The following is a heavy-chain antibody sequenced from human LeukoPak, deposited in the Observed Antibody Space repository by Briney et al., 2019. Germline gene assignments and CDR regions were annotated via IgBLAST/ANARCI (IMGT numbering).Heavy chain of an antibody. V-gene: IGHV1-24*01. Sequence: ASVKVSCKISGFGLSVLSIHWMRQAPGKGLEWVGGIRPETGEPIFTQKFRGRVTITEDTFTDTGYLELRGLTSEDTAVYYCSTDSGRSYFYFDFWGQGTLVTVSS. D-gene: IGHD3-10*01. CDR1: GFGLSVLS. J-gene: IGHJ4*02. CDR3: STDSGRSYFYFDF. CDR2: IRPETGEP.